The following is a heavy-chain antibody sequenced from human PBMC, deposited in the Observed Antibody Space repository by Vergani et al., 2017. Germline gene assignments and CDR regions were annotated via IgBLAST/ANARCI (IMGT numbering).Heavy chain of an antibody. CDR2: IIPIFGTA. D-gene: IGHD5-24*01. J-gene: IGHJ4*02. V-gene: IGHV1-69*01. CDR1: GGTFSSYA. CDR3: AXDAVPEGGYNQFDY. Sequence: QVQLVQSGAEVKKPGSSVKVSCKASGGTFSSYAISWVRQSPGQGLEWMGGIIPIFGTANYAQKFQGRVTITADESTSTAYMELSSLRSEETAVYYCAXDAVPEGGYNQFDYWGQGTLVTVSS.